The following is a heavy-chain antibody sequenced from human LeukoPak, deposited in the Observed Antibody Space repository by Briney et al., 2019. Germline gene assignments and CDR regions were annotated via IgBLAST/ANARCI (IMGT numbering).Heavy chain of an antibody. CDR3: ARVRYRYDFWSGRGRYYYGMDV. D-gene: IGHD3-3*01. V-gene: IGHV1-2*02. CDR2: INPNSGGT. J-gene: IGHJ6*02. CDR1: GYTFTGYY. Sequence: ASVKVSCKASGYTFTGYYMHWARQAPGQGLEWMGWINPNSGGTNYAQKFQGRVTMTRDTSISTAYMELSRLRSDDTAVYYCARVRYRYDFWSGRGRYYYGMDVWGQGTTVTVSS.